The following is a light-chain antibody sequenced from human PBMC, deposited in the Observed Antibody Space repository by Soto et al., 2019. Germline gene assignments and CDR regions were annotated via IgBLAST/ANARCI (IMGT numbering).Light chain of an antibody. J-gene: IGKJ4*01. Sequence: EIVMTQSPDTLSVSPGERATLSCRASQTVSDRALWYQDKSGQAPSLLIYAASTRAAVVPARFSGSGSGTEFTLTISSLQSEDFALYYCQQYNNWPLTFGGGTKVDIK. CDR1: QTVSDR. CDR3: QQYNNWPLT. CDR2: AAS. V-gene: IGKV3-15*01.